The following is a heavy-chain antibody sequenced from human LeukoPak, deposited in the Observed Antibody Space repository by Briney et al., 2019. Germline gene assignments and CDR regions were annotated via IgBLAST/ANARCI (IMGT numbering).Heavy chain of an antibody. D-gene: IGHD1-26*01. CDR3: ARWGIVEATTVAFDI. CDR2: ISSSGSTI. CDR1: GFTFSSYE. V-gene: IGHV3-48*03. J-gene: IGHJ3*02. Sequence: PGGSLRLPCAASGFTFSSYEMNWVRQAPGKGLEWVSYISSSGSTIYYADSVKGRFTISRDNAKNSLYLQMNSLRAEDTAVYYCARWGIVEATTVAFDIWGQGTMVTVSS.